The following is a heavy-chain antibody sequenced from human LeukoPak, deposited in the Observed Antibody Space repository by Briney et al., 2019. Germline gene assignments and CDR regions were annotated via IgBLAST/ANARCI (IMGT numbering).Heavy chain of an antibody. J-gene: IGHJ4*02. V-gene: IGHV5-51*01. D-gene: IGHD3-22*01. Sequence: GESLKISCKGFGYSFTSYWIGWVRHMPGKGLEWMGIIYPGDSDTRYSPSFQGQVTISADKSISTAYLQWSSLKASDTAMYYCARVGGFYDSSGYYYYWGQGTLVTVSS. CDR1: GYSFTSYW. CDR2: IYPGDSDT. CDR3: ARVGGFYDSSGYYYY.